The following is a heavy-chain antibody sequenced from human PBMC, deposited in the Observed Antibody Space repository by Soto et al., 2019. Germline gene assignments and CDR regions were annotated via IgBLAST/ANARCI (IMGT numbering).Heavy chain of an antibody. CDR1: VFTCSSYA. CDR3: ARRNWNYGAFDI. Sequence: WWSLRLSCAASVFTCSSYAMSWFRQAPGKGLEWVSGISGSGGRTYYADSVKGRFTISRDNSKNTLYLQMNSLRVEDTAVYYCARRNWNYGAFDIWGQGTMVTVSS. CDR2: ISGSGGRT. D-gene: IGHD1-7*01. V-gene: IGHV3-23*01. J-gene: IGHJ3*02.